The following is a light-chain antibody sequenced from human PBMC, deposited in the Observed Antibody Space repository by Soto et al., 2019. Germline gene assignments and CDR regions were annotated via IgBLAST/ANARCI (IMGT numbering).Light chain of an antibody. CDR2: VNSDGSH. V-gene: IGLV4-69*01. Sequence: QPVLTQSPSASASLGASVKLTCTLSSGHSSYAISWHQQQPDKGPRYLMKVNSDGSHNKGDGIPDRFSGSTSGADYYLTISSLQSEDEADYYCQTWGTGIQVFGGGTKLTVL. J-gene: IGLJ3*02. CDR1: SGHSSYA. CDR3: QTWGTGIQV.